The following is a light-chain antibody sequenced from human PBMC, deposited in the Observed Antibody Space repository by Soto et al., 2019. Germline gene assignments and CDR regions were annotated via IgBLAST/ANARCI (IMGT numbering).Light chain of an antibody. V-gene: IGLV2-11*01. J-gene: IGLJ2*01. CDR2: DVS. CDR1: SSDVGGYNY. CDR3: CSYAGSYTHVV. Sequence: QSALTQPRSVSGSPGQSVTISCTGSSSDVGGYNYVSWYQQHPGKAPKPMIFDVSKRPSGVPDRFSGSKSGNTASLTISGLQADDEGDYYCCSYAGSYTHVVFGGGTKVTVL.